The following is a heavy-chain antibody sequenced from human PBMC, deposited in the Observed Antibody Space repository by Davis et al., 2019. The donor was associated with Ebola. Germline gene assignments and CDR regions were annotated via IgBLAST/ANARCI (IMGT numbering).Heavy chain of an antibody. CDR2: IIPIFDTA. Sequence: SVKVSCKASAYTFTSYGISWVRQAPGQGLEWVGGIIPIFDTASYAHNFQDRVTITADESRITAYLELSSLRSEDTAVYYCAKDRYYDNSPLYFESETWGQGTLVTVSS. D-gene: IGHD3-22*01. V-gene: IGHV1-69*13. J-gene: IGHJ4*02. CDR1: AYTFTSYG. CDR3: AKDRYYDNSPLYFESET.